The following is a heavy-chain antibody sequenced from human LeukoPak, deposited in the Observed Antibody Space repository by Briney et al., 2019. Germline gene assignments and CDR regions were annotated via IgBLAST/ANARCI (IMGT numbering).Heavy chain of an antibody. V-gene: IGHV4-4*07. D-gene: IGHD3-22*01. CDR1: GGSVSSYY. J-gene: IGHJ3*02. Sequence: PSETLSLTCTFSGGSVSSYYWSWMRQPAGKGLEWIGRIYISGSTNYNPSLKSRVTMSVDTSKNQFSQRLSSVTAADTAVYYCARDRDYYDTSGPPLDIWGQGTMVTVSS. CDR3: ARDRDYYDTSGPPLDI. CDR2: IYISGST.